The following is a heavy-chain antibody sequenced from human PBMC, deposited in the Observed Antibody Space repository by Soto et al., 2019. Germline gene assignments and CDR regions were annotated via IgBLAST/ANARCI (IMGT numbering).Heavy chain of an antibody. Sequence: GGSLRLSCAASVFTFSSYAMHLVRQSPGKGLEWVAVISYDGSNKYYADSVKGRFTISRDNSKNTLYLQMNSLRAEDTAVYYCAKDWEQLVYWGQGTMVTVSS. CDR3: AKDWEQLVY. V-gene: IGHV3-30*04. CDR1: VFTFSSYA. D-gene: IGHD6-6*01. CDR2: ISYDGSNK. J-gene: IGHJ4*02.